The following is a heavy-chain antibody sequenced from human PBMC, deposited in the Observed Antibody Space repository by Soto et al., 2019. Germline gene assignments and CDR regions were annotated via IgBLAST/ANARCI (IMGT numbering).Heavy chain of an antibody. V-gene: IGHV1-18*01. CDR2: ISAYNGNT. D-gene: IGHD3-22*01. J-gene: IGHJ4*02. Sequence: GASVKVSCKTSGYTFSSYGISWVRQAPGQGLEWMGWISAYNGNTNYAQKPQGRVTMTTDTSTSTAYMELRSLRSDDTAVYYCARADSSGYFPPFDYWGQGTLVTVSS. CDR1: GYTFSSYG. CDR3: ARADSSGYFPPFDY.